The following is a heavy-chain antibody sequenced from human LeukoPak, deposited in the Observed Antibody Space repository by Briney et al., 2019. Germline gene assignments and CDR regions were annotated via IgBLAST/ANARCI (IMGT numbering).Heavy chain of an antibody. CDR1: GFTFSNYG. V-gene: IGHV3-30*02. CDR3: ARGSAVLRYFGRFDP. CDR2: IRYDGSNK. J-gene: IGHJ5*02. D-gene: IGHD3-9*01. Sequence: TGGSLRLSCAASGFTFSNYGMHWVRQAPGKGLEWVAFIRYDGSNKYYADSVKGRFTISRDNSKNTLYLQMNSLRAEDTAVYYCARGSAVLRYFGRFDPWGQGTLVTVSS.